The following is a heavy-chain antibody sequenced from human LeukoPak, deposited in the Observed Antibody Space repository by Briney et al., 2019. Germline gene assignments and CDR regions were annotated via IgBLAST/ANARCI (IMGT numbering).Heavy chain of an antibody. D-gene: IGHD1-26*01. V-gene: IGHV3-30-3*01. CDR3: ARDRVGATDYFDY. CDR2: ISYDGSNK. Sequence: GGSLRLSCAASGFIFSSYAMHWVRQAPGKELEWVAVISYDGSNKDYADSVKSRFTISRDNSKNTLYLQMNSLRAEDTAVYYCARDRVGATDYFDYWGQGTLVTVSS. J-gene: IGHJ4*02. CDR1: GFIFSSYA.